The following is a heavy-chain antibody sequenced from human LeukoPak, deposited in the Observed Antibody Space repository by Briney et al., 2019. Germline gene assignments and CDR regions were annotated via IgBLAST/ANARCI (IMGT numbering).Heavy chain of an antibody. J-gene: IGHJ6*03. V-gene: IGHV3-30*02. Sequence: PGGSLRLSCAASKFTSSSSVMHWVRQAPGKGLEWLAFIRYDGSNKNYADSVKGRFTISKDNSKNTLYMQMNSLRGEVTAVYYCAKGGVGASYYMDVWGKGTTVTVSS. CDR3: AKGGVGASYYMDV. CDR1: KFTSSSSV. D-gene: IGHD1-26*01. CDR2: IRYDGSNK.